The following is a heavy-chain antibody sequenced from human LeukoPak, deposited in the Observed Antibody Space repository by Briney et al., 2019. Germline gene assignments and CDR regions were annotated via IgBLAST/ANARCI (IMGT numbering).Heavy chain of an antibody. V-gene: IGHV4-59*05. J-gene: IGHJ4*02. CDR3: AREWIQLLLHRWDFDY. CDR2: IYYSGST. CDR1: GGSLSTYY. D-gene: IGHD5-18*01. Sequence: SQTLSLTCSVSGGSLSTYYWSWIPQPPSPGLEWIGGIYYSGSTYYISSLKSQVTISVDTSKNQSSLKLSSVTAADTAVYYCAREWIQLLLHRWDFDYWGQGTLVTVSS.